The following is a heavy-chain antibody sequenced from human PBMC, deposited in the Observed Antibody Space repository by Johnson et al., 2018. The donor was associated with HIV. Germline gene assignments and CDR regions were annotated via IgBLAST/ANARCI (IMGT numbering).Heavy chain of an antibody. CDR1: GFSFSSYW. CDR3: AREYYGSGSDAFDI. Sequence: VQLVESGGSVVRPGGSLRLSCAASGFSFSSYWMSWVRQAPGKGLEWVANIKQDGSEKYYVDSVKGRFTISRDNAKNSLYLQMNSLRAEDTAVYYCAREYYGSGSDAFDIWGQGTMVTVSS. V-gene: IGHV3-7*01. D-gene: IGHD3-10*01. CDR2: IKQDGSEK. J-gene: IGHJ3*02.